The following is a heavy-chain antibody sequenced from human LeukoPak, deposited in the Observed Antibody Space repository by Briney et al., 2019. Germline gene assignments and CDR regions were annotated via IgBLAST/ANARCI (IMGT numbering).Heavy chain of an antibody. V-gene: IGHV4-34*01. CDR1: GVSFSTYY. Sequence: SETLSLTCAVSGVSFSTYYWNWIRQSPEKGLEWIWGVNHSGYTNYNPSVKGRVTISVDTSKNQFSLKLSTVTAEDTAVYYCARQLYGSDYWGQGTLVTVSS. J-gene: IGHJ4*02. D-gene: IGHD4-17*01. CDR3: ARQLYGSDY. CDR2: VNHSGYT.